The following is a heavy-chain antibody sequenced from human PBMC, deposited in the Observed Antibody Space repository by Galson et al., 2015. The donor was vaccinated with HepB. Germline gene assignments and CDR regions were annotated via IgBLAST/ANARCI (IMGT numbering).Heavy chain of an antibody. CDR3: ARLGKPGAFDN. V-gene: IGHV3-66*02. Sequence: SLRLSCAASGFTVSSNYMSWVRQAPGKGLEWVSVFYSVGSTFYADSVRGRFTISRDNSKNTLYLQMNSLRAEDTAVYYCARLGKPGAFDNWGQGTLVTVSS. D-gene: IGHD7-27*01. CDR1: GFTVSSNY. J-gene: IGHJ4*02. CDR2: FYSVGST.